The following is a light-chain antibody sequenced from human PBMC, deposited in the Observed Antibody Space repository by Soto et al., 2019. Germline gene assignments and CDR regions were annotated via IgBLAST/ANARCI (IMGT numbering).Light chain of an antibody. CDR3: SSYTSSSTLLDV. V-gene: IGLV2-14*01. CDR2: DVS. Sequence: QSALTQPASVSGSPGQSITISCTGTSSDVGGYNYVSWYQQHPGKAPKLMIYDVSNRPSGVYNRFSGSKSGNTASLTISGLQAEDEADYYCSSYTSSSTLLDVFGTGTKLTVL. CDR1: SSDVGGYNY. J-gene: IGLJ1*01.